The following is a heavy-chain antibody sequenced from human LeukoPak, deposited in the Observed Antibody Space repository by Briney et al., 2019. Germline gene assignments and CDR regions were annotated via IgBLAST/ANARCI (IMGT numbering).Heavy chain of an antibody. CDR1: GYTFTSYG. D-gene: IGHD5-12*01. CDR2: ISAYNGNT. V-gene: IGHV1-18*01. CDR3: ARDADIVATSSFDY. J-gene: IGHJ4*02. Sequence: GASVKVSCKASGYTFTSYGISWVRQAPGQGLEWMGWISAYNGNTKYSQKFQGRVTITRDTSASTAYMELSSLRSEDTAVYYCARDADIVATSSFDYWGQGTLVTVSS.